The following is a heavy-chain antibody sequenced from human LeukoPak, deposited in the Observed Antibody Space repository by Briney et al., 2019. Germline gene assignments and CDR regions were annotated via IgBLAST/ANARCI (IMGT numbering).Heavy chain of an antibody. CDR1: GFTFSSRS. CDR2: ISSSSSTI. CDR3: ARGAYYYED. Sequence: GGSLRLSCAASGFTFSSRSMNWVRQAPGKGLEWVSYISSSSSTIYYADSAKGRFTISRDNAKNSLYLQMNSLRAEDTAVYYCARGAYYYEDWGQGTLVTVSS. J-gene: IGHJ4*02. V-gene: IGHV3-48*01.